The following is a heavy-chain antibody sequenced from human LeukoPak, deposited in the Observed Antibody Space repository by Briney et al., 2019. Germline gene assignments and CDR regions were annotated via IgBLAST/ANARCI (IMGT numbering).Heavy chain of an antibody. V-gene: IGHV3-48*03. CDR1: GFTFSSYE. J-gene: IGHJ4*02. D-gene: IGHD3-16*02. CDR3: ASNIVTVGGVIVNWVDY. CDR2: ISSSGSTI. Sequence: PGGSLRLSCAASGFTFSSYEMNWVRQAPGKGLEWVSYISSSGSTIYYADSVKGRFTISRDNAKNSLFLQMNSLRAEDTAVYHCASNIVTVGGVIVNWVDYWGQGTLVTVSS.